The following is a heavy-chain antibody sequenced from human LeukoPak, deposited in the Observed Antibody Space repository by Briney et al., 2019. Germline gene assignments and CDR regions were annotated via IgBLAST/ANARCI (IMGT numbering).Heavy chain of an antibody. CDR2: TQYRSRWFN. D-gene: IGHD6-25*01. V-gene: IGHV6-1*01. CDR3: TKVAAGGGYYGMDV. J-gene: IGHJ6*04. CDR1: GDSLSSNSAA. Sequence: SQTLSLTCAISGDSLSSNSAAWNWIRQSPSRGLEWLGRTQYRSRWFNDYAVSVKSRVIIDPDTSKNQFSLHLNSVTPEDTAVYYCTKVAAGGGYYGMDVWGKGTTVTVSS.